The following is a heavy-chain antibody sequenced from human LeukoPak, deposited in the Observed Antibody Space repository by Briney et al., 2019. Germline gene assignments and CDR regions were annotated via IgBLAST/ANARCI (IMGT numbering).Heavy chain of an antibody. V-gene: IGHV4-34*01. D-gene: IGHD1-26*01. Sequence: SETLSLTCAVYGGSFSGYYWSWIRQPPGKGLEWIGENNHSGSTNYNPSLKSRVTISVDTSKNQFSLKLSSVTAADTAVYYCATSFPPTYYFDYWGQGTLVTVSS. CDR1: GGSFSGYY. CDR3: ATSFPPTYYFDY. CDR2: NNHSGST. J-gene: IGHJ4*02.